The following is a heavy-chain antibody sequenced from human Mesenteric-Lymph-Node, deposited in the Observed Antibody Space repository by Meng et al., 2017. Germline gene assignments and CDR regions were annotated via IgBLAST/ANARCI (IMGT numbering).Heavy chain of an antibody. J-gene: IGHJ3*02. CDR1: GYSISSGYY. CDR3: ARDKINRNYYDSSGYYSGDAFDI. D-gene: IGHD3-22*01. V-gene: IGHV4-38-2*02. CDR2: IYHSGST. Sequence: SETLSLTCTVSGYSISSGYYWGWIRQPPGKGLEWIGSIYHSGSTYYNPSLKSRVTISVDTSKNQFSLKLSSVTAADTAVYYCARDKINRNYYDSSGYYSGDAFDIWGQGTMVTVSS.